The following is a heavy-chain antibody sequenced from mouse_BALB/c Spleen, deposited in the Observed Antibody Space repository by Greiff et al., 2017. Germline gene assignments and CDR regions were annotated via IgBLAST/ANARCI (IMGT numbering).Heavy chain of an antibody. Sequence: EVQLVESGGGLVKPGGSLKLSCAASGFAFSSYDMSWVRQTPEKRLEWVAYISSGGGSTYYPDTVKGRFTISRDNAKNTLYLQMSSLKSEDTAMYYCARNWDYFDYWGQGTTLTVSS. CDR1: GFAFSSYD. CDR3: ARNWDYFDY. CDR2: ISSGGGST. D-gene: IGHD4-1*01. J-gene: IGHJ2*01. V-gene: IGHV5-12-1*01.